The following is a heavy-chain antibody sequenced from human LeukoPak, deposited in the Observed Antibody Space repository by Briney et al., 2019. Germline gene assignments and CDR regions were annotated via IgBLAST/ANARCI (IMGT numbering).Heavy chain of an antibody. CDR1: GFTFSSYS. CDR3: ARDPYDYGDYGASKNFDY. J-gene: IGHJ4*02. CDR2: ISSSSSYI. V-gene: IGHV3-21*01. Sequence: PGGSLRLSCAASGFTFSSYSMNWVRQAPGKGLEWVSSISSSSSYIYYADSVKGRFTISRDNAKNSLYLQMNSLRAEDTAVYYCARDPYDYGDYGASKNFDYWGQGTLVTVSS. D-gene: IGHD4-17*01.